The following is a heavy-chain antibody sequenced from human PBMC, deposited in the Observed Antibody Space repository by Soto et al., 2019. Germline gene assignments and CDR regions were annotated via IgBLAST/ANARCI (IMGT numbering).Heavy chain of an antibody. Sequence: PGGSLSICCSASVFPLSNYSVSWARQGPGKGLEWVSHITASGTTYYADSVKGRFTISKDSSRNTLYLQMKSLRAEDTALYYCAKCIQVNGNYDAFHIWGQGTTVTVSS. CDR2: ITASGTT. V-gene: IGHV3-23*01. CDR3: AKCIQVNGNYDAFHI. D-gene: IGHD1-7*01. J-gene: IGHJ3*02. CDR1: VFPLSNYS.